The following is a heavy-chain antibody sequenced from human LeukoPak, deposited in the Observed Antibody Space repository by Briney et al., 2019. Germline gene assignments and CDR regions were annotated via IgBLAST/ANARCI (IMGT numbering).Heavy chain of an antibody. Sequence: GGSLRLSCAASGFTFSSYAMSWVRQAPEKGLEWVSAISGSGGSTYYADSVKGRFTISRDNSKNTLYLKMNSLRAEDTAVYYCAKDLYGYVSNWFDPWGQGTLVTVSS. CDR3: AKDLYGYVSNWFDP. D-gene: IGHD5-12*01. CDR2: ISGSGGST. J-gene: IGHJ5*02. CDR1: GFTFSSYA. V-gene: IGHV3-23*01.